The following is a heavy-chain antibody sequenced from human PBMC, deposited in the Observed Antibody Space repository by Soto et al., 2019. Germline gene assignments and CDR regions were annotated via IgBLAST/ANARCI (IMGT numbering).Heavy chain of an antibody. CDR2: INHSGST. CDR1: GGYFRGYY. Sequence: SETMSVTCTVEGGYFRGYYWSWIRQTPGKGLEWIGEINHSGSTNYNPSLKSRVTISVDTSRNQFSLTLKLTSVTAADTAVFYCARGVATETTFYYYHGMDVWGQGTTVTVSS. CDR3: ARGVATETTFYYYHGMDV. J-gene: IGHJ6*02. V-gene: IGHV4-34*01. D-gene: IGHD4-4*01.